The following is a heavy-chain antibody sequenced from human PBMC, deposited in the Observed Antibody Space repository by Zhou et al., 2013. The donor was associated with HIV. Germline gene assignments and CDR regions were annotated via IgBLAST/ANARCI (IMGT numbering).Heavy chain of an antibody. D-gene: IGHD3-16*02. Sequence: VQLVQSGTEVRKPGSSVKISCKATGGTFENYPISWVRQAPGQGLDWVGGVIPSLDITHYSQRFQGRVTISADNSKTLSYLELTGLMRDDTAVYFCASGTHNLWDLSWLSDNWGQGTLVIVSS. CDR1: GGTFENYP. J-gene: IGHJ4*02. CDR3: ASGTHNLWDLSWLSDN. V-gene: IGHV1-69*04. CDR2: VIPSLDIT.